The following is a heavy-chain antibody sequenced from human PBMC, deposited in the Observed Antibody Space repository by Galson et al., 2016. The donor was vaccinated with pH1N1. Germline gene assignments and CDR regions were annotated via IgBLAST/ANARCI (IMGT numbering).Heavy chain of an antibody. CDR2: IYWDDDK. CDR1: GFSISSSGMG. Sequence: PALVKPTQTLTLTCTFSGFSISSSGMGVGWIRQPPGKALEWLAVIYWDDDKRYSPSLKSRLTITKDTSKNHVVLTMTNMDPMDTATYYCAHREVMITNAFDFWGQGTMVPVSS. D-gene: IGHD3-16*01. V-gene: IGHV2-5*02. J-gene: IGHJ3*01. CDR3: AHREVMITNAFDF.